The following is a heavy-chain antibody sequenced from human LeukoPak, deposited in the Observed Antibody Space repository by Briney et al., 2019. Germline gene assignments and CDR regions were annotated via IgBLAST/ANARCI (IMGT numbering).Heavy chain of an antibody. J-gene: IGHJ3*02. CDR3: ARDMARVATIDVDAFDI. CDR2: IIPILGIA. Sequence: SVKVSCKASGGTFSSYAISWVRQAPGQGLEWMGRIIPILGIANYAQKFQGRVTITADKSTNTAYMELSSLRSEDTAVYYCARDMARVATIDVDAFDIWGQGTMVTVSS. D-gene: IGHD5-12*01. V-gene: IGHV1-69*04. CDR1: GGTFSSYA.